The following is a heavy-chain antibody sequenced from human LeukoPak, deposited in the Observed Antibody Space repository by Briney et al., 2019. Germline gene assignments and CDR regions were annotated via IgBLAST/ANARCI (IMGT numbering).Heavy chain of an antibody. D-gene: IGHD3-22*01. CDR3: ARASSGYYWDFDY. V-gene: IGHV4-39*01. J-gene: IGHJ4*02. Sequence: AETLSLTCTVSGGSISNTYYYWGWIRQSPGKGLEWTGSVHYTGSTYHNPSLKSRVTISVDTAKNQFSLKLTSVTAADTAVYYCARASSGYYWDFDYWGQGALVTVSS. CDR1: GGSISNTYYY. CDR2: VHYTGST.